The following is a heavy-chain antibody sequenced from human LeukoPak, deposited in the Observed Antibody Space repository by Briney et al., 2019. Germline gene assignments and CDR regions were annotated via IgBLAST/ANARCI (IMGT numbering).Heavy chain of an antibody. CDR3: ARQDILTGYGYFDY. CDR1: GGSISSSSYY. Sequence: SETLSLTCTVSGGSISSSSYYWGWIRQPPGKGLEWIGSIYHSGSTYYNPSLKSRVTISVDTSKNQFSLKLSPVTAADTAVYYCARQDILTGYGYFDYWGQGTLVTVSS. D-gene: IGHD3-9*01. J-gene: IGHJ4*02. V-gene: IGHV4-39*01. CDR2: IYHSGST.